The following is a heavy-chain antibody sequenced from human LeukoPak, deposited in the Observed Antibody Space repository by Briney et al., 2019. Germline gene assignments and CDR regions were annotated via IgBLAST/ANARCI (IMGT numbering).Heavy chain of an antibody. V-gene: IGHV4-59*01. CDR3: ARVRTGDPHFDY. J-gene: IGHJ4*02. D-gene: IGHD7-27*01. CDR2: IYYSGST. Sequence: SETLSLTCNVSGGSISSYYWSWIRQPPGKGLEWIGYIYYSGSTNYNPSLKSRVTISVDTSKNQFSLKLSSVTAADTAVYYCARVRTGDPHFDYWGQGTLVTVSS. CDR1: GGSISSYY.